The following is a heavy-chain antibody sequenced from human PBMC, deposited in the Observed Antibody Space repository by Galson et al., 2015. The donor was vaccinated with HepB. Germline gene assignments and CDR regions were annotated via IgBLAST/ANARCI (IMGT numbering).Heavy chain of an antibody. D-gene: IGHD3-22*01. J-gene: IGHJ4*02. V-gene: IGHV3-43*01. CDR1: GFIFDDYT. CDR3: AKETYDGSGYLPW. Sequence: SLRLSCAASGFIFDDYTIHWVRQTPGKGLEWVSLISWDGGITSYADSVKGRFTISRDNNKNSLYLQMNSLRSEDSAVYFCAKETYDGSGYLPWWGQGTLVTVSS. CDR2: ISWDGGIT.